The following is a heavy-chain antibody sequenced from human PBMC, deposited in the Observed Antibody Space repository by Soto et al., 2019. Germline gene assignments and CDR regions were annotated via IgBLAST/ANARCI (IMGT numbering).Heavy chain of an antibody. V-gene: IGHV3-30*18. CDR3: AKGAGDRLSLGMDA. J-gene: IGHJ6*02. Sequence: HVQLVESGGGVVQPGWSLRLSCGASGFSISDYGMEWVRQAPGKGLEWVALISYDGNNTYYADSVKGRFTISRDNSKDTLFLQMTGLRAEHTAAYYCAKGAGDRLSLGMDAWGQGTMVTVSS. CDR1: GFSISDYG. D-gene: IGHD7-27*01. CDR2: ISYDGNNT.